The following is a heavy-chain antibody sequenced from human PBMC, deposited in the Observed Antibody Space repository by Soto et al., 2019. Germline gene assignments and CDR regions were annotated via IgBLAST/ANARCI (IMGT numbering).Heavy chain of an antibody. J-gene: IGHJ5*02. Sequence: GSLRLSCAASGFTFSSYSMNWVRQAPGKGLEWVSYISSSSSTIYYADSMKGRFTISRDNAKNSLYLQMNSLRAEDTAVYYCARHPERIAQIGWFDPWGQGT. CDR2: ISSSSSTI. D-gene: IGHD6-13*01. CDR3: ARHPERIAQIGWFDP. CDR1: GFTFSSYS. V-gene: IGHV3-48*01.